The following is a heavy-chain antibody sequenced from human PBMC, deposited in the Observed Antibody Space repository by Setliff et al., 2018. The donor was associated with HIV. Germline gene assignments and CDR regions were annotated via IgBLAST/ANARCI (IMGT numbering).Heavy chain of an antibody. J-gene: IGHJ3*01. CDR3: ARERRGCTSNSCYVDAFDL. CDR1: EYNFTKYS. D-gene: IGHD2-2*01. Sequence: GESLKVSCKASEYNFTKYSMHWVRQAPGQSLEWMGWINGGNGNTKYSQKFLARVTFTRDTSASTAYMELSSLRSEDTAVYYCARERRGCTSNSCYVDAFDLWGQGTMVTVSS. V-gene: IGHV1-3*01. CDR2: INGGNGNT.